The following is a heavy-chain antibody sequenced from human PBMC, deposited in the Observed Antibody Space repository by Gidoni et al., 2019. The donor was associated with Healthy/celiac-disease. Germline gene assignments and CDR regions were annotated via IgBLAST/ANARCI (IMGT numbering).Heavy chain of an antibody. CDR1: GFTFGGSA. CDR2: IRSKANSYAT. V-gene: IGHV3-73*02. Sequence: EVQLVASGGGLVQLGGSLKLSCAASGFTFGGSAMHWVRQAPGKGLECVGRIRSKANSYATAYAASVKGRFTISRDDSKNTAYLQMNSLKTEDTAVYYCTRQWLADPYFDYWGQGTLVTVSS. CDR3: TRQWLADPYFDY. D-gene: IGHD6-19*01. J-gene: IGHJ4*02.